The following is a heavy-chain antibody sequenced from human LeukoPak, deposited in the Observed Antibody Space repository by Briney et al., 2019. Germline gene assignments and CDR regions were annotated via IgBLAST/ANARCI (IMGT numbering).Heavy chain of an antibody. CDR1: GGSVSSYY. J-gene: IGHJ6*03. Sequence: SETLSLTCTVSGGSVSSYYWSWIRQPPGKGLEWIGYIYYSGSTNYNPSLESRVTISVDTSKNQFSLKLSSVTAADTAVYYCARESPNYYYYYYMDVWGKGTTVTVSS. V-gene: IGHV4-59*02. CDR2: IYYSGST. CDR3: ARESPNYYYYYYMDV.